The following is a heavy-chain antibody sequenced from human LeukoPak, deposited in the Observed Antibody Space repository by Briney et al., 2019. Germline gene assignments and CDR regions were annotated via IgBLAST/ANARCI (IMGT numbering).Heavy chain of an antibody. CDR3: ARGKYSGYDLPQLFDY. CDR2: IYYSGST. CDR1: GGSISSYY. V-gene: IGHV4-59*01. J-gene: IGHJ4*02. D-gene: IGHD5-12*01. Sequence: PSETLSLTCTVSGGSISSYYWSWIRQPPGKGLEWIGYIYYSGSTNYNPSLKSRVTISVDTSKNQFSLKLSSVTAADTAVHYCARGKYSGYDLPQLFDYWGQGTLVTVSS.